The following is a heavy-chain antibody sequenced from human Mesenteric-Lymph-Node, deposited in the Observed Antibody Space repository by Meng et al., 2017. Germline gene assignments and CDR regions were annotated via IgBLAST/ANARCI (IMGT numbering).Heavy chain of an antibody. CDR1: GFTFSSYG. CDR3: AKDPNGDYLGAFDF. V-gene: IGHV3-33*06. J-gene: IGHJ3*01. D-gene: IGHD4-17*01. Sequence: GGSLRLSCAASGFTFSSYGMHWVRQAPGKGLEWVAVIWYDGSNKYYADSVKGRFTISRDNSKNTLYLQMNSLRAEDTAVYYCAKDPNGDYLGAFDFWGQGTMVTVSS. CDR2: IWYDGSNK.